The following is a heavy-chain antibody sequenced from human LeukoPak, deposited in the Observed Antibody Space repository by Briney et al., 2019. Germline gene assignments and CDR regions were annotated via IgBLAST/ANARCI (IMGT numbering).Heavy chain of an antibody. CDR1: GGSISGYY. V-gene: IGHV4-59*08. CDR3: ARHAGSSTSWYDY. J-gene: IGHJ4*02. CDR2: IRHSGSS. Sequence: SETQSLTCTVSGGSISGYYWSWIRQPPGKGLEWIGYIRHSGSSNYNPSLKSRVTASVDTSKNQSSLKLSSVTAADTAVYYCARHAGSSTSWYDYWGQGILVTVSS. D-gene: IGHD6-13*01.